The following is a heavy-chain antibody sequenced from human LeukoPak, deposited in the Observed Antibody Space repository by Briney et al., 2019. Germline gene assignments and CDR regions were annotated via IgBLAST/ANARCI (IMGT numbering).Heavy chain of an antibody. CDR2: IDWSGRSM. CDR3: TKDRSSTLDDAFDF. J-gene: IGHJ3*01. CDR1: GFTFADPA. V-gene: IGHV3-9*03. D-gene: IGHD2-2*01. Sequence: PGGSLRLSCAASGFTFADPAMHWVRQTPGKGLEWVSGIDWSGRSMVYADSVKGRFTISRDNAKNSPYLEMSSLRAEDMALYYCTKDRSSTLDDAFDFWGQGTMVTVSS.